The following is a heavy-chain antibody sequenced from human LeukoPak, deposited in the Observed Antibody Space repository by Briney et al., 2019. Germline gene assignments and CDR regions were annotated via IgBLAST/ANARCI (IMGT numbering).Heavy chain of an antibody. Sequence: GGSLRLSCAASGFTFSSYEMNWVRQAPGKGLEWVSYISSSGSSIYYADSVKGRFTISRDNAKNSLYLQMNSLRAEDTAVYDCARGVITRVREVPYYYYGMDVWGQGTTVTVSS. D-gene: IGHD3-22*01. CDR2: ISSSGSSI. CDR3: ARGVITRVREVPYYYYGMDV. V-gene: IGHV3-48*03. J-gene: IGHJ6*02. CDR1: GFTFSSYE.